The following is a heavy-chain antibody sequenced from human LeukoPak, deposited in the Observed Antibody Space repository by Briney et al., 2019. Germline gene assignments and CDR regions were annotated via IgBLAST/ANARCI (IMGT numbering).Heavy chain of an antibody. CDR1: GDSFSSSSHY. CDR2: IYYSGST. Sequence: SETLSLTCTVSGDSFSSSSHYWGWLRQPPGKGLEWIASIYYSGSTYYNPSLKSRVTISVDTSRNQFSLKLSSVTAADTAVYYCASLAVAGLSEGYWGQGTLVIVSS. CDR3: ASLAVAGLSEGY. D-gene: IGHD6-19*01. V-gene: IGHV4-39*01. J-gene: IGHJ4*02.